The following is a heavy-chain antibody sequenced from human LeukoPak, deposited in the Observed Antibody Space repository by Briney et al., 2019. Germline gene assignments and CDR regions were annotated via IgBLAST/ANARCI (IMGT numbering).Heavy chain of an antibody. Sequence: PGGSLRLSCAASGFTFSSYAMHWVRQAPGKGLEWVAVISYDGSNKYYADSVKGRFTISRDNSKNTLYLQMNSLRAEDTAVYYCAKSRLVVPAAMGNDFDYWGQGTLVTVSS. CDR3: AKSRLVVPAAMGNDFDY. CDR2: ISYDGSNK. CDR1: GFTFSSYA. V-gene: IGHV3-30-3*02. D-gene: IGHD2-2*01. J-gene: IGHJ4*02.